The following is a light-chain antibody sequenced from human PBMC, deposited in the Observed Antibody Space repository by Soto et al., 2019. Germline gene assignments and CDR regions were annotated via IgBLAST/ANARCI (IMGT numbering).Light chain of an antibody. Sequence: EIVMTQSPATLSVSPGGRATLSCRASQSVDINLAWYQQRPGQSPRLLVYGAFTRATGLPGRFSGRGSGTEFTLTISSLQFEDFAVYYCQQYNNRPHTFGQGTKLEI. J-gene: IGKJ2*01. V-gene: IGKV3-15*01. CDR1: QSVDIN. CDR2: GAF. CDR3: QQYNNRPHT.